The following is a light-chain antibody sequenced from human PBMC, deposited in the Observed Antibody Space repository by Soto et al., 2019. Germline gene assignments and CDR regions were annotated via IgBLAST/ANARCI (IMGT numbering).Light chain of an antibody. CDR1: HSISSW. J-gene: IGKJ1*01. V-gene: IGKV1-5*03. Sequence: DIQMTQSPSTLSASGGDRVTITCRASHSISSWLSWYQQKPGQAPKLLIYKASSLESGGQSRFSCSGSGTEFTLTIGSLQPDDFATQHCHLSNCVFGQGTKVEIK. CDR2: KAS. CDR3: HLSNCV.